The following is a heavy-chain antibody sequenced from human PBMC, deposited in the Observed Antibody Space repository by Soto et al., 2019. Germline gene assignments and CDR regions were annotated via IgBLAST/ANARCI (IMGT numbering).Heavy chain of an antibody. CDR3: ARAWVMGGYSYGVTSEFDY. Sequence: GGSLRLSCAASGFTFSSYGMHWVRQAPGKGLEWVAVIWYDGSNKYYADSVKGRFTISRDNSKNTLYLQMNSLRAEDTAVYYCARAWVMGGYSYGVTSEFDYWGQGTLVTVSS. CDR1: GFTFSSYG. V-gene: IGHV3-33*01. CDR2: IWYDGSNK. D-gene: IGHD5-18*01. J-gene: IGHJ4*02.